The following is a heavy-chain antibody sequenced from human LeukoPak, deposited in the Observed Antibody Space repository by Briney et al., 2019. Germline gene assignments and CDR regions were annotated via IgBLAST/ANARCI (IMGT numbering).Heavy chain of an antibody. D-gene: IGHD5-18*01. J-gene: IGHJ6*02. Sequence: SETLSLTCAVYGGSFSGYYWSWIRQPPGKGLEWIGEINHSGSTNYNPSLKSRVTISVDTSKNQFSLKLSSVTAADTAVYYCARESVDTNYYYYYYGMDVWGQGTTVTVSS. V-gene: IGHV4-34*01. CDR3: ARESVDTNYYYYYYGMDV. CDR1: GGSFSGYY. CDR2: INHSGST.